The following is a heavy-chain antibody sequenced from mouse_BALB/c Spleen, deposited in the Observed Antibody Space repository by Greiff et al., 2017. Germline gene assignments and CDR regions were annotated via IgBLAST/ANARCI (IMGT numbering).Heavy chain of an antibody. CDR2: ISSGGST. CDR1: GFTFSSYA. CDR3: APYDYDEGPFAY. V-gene: IGHV5-6-5*01. J-gene: IGHJ3*01. Sequence: EVKVVESGGGLVKPGGSLKLSCAASGFTFSSYAMSWVRQTPEKRLEWVASISSGGSTYYPDSVKGRFTISRDNARNILYLQMSSLRSEDTAMYYCAPYDYDEGPFAYWGQGTLVTVSA. D-gene: IGHD2-4*01.